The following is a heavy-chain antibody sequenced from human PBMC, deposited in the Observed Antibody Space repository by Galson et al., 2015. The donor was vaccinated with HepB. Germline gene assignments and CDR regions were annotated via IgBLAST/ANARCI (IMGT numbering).Heavy chain of an antibody. Sequence: SVKVSCKASGYTFTNYALNWVRQAPGQGLEWMGWINTNTGNPTYAQGFTGRFVFSLDTSVSTAYLQISSLKAEDTAVYYCARAARLGELLYVDYWGQGTLVTVSS. V-gene: IGHV7-4-1*02. CDR2: INTNTGNP. D-gene: IGHD3-10*01. J-gene: IGHJ4*02. CDR3: ARAARLGELLYVDY. CDR1: GYTFTNYA.